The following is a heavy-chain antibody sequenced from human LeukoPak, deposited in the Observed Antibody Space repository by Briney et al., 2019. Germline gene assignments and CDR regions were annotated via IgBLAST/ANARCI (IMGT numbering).Heavy chain of an antibody. D-gene: IGHD5-18*01. V-gene: IGHV3-48*04. CDR2: ISSSGSTI. Sequence: GETLRLSCAASGFTFSSHGMNWVRQAPGKGLEWVSYISSSGSTIYYADSVKGRFTISRDNAKNSLYLQMNSLRAEDTAVYYCARSIFAAMVSVWGQGTLVTVSS. CDR1: GFTFSSHG. CDR3: ARSIFAAMVSV. J-gene: IGHJ4*02.